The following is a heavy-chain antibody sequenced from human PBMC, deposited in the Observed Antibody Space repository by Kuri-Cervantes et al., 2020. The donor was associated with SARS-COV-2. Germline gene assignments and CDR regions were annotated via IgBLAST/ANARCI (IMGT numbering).Heavy chain of an antibody. CDR3: ARQTYYYDSSGYPVFDY. CDR2: ISSSGSTI. V-gene: IGHV3-11*04. J-gene: IGHJ4*02. Sequence: LSLTCAASGFTFSDYYMSWIRQAPGKGLEWVSYISSSGSTIYYADSVKGRFTISGGNAKNSLYLQMNSLRAEDTAVYYCARQTYYYDSSGYPVFDYWGQGTLVPSPQ. D-gene: IGHD3-22*01. CDR1: GFTFSDYY.